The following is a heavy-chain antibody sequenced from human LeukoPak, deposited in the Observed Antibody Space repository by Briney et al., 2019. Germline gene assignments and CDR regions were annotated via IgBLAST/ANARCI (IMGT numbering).Heavy chain of an antibody. D-gene: IGHD2-15*01. CDR2: IYSGGST. CDR3: AKGASSSHYYFDY. J-gene: IGHJ4*02. V-gene: IGHV3-53*01. CDR1: GFTVSSNY. Sequence: GGSLRLSCAASGFTVSSNYMSWVRQAPGKGLEWVSVIYSGGSTYYGDSVKGRFTISRDNSNNTLYLQMNSLRAEDTAVYYCAKGASSSHYYFDYWGQGTLVTVSS.